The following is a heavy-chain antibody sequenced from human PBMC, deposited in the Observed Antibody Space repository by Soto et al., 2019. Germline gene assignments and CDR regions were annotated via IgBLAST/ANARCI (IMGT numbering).Heavy chain of an antibody. V-gene: IGHV4-31*03. D-gene: IGHD2-2*01. CDR3: ARALGCSSTSCYYYYYYYMDV. Sequence: SETLSLTCTVSGGSISSGGYYWSWIRQHPGKGLEWIGYIYYSGSTYYNPSLKSRVTISVDTSKNQFSLKLSSVTAADTAVYYCARALGCSSTSCYYYYYYYMDVWGKGTTVTVSS. CDR1: GGSISSGGYY. J-gene: IGHJ6*03. CDR2: IYYSGST.